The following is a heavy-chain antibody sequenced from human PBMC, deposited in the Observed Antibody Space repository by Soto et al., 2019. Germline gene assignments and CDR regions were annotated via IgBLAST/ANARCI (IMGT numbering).Heavy chain of an antibody. CDR3: ARDPGCSGGSCYNFDY. D-gene: IGHD2-15*01. CDR1: GGSISSGVYY. CDR2: IYYSGST. J-gene: IGHJ4*02. V-gene: IGHV4-31*03. Sequence: SETLSLTCTVSGGSISSGVYYWSWIRQHPGKGLEWIGYIYYSGSTYYNPSLKSRVTISVDTSKNQFSLKLSSVTAADTAVYYCARDPGCSGGSCYNFDYWGQGTLVTVSS.